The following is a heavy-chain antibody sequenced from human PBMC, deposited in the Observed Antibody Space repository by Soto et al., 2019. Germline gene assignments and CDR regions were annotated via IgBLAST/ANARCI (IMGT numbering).Heavy chain of an antibody. V-gene: IGHV3-23*01. CDR1: GFTFSSYA. J-gene: IGHJ6*02. CDR3: TRTPVTIFGVANYYYYGMDV. D-gene: IGHD3-3*01. CDR2: ISGSGGST. Sequence: PGGSLRLSCAASGFTFSSYAMSWVRQAPGKGLEWVSAISGSGGSTYYADSVKGRFTISRDNAKNSLYLQMNSLRAEDTAVYYCTRTPVTIFGVANYYYYGMDVWGQGTTVTVSS.